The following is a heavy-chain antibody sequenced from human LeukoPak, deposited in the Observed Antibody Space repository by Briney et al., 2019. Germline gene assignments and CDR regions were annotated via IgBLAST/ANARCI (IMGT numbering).Heavy chain of an antibody. D-gene: IGHD4-17*01. V-gene: IGHV4-34*01. CDR3: ARSFLMTTVTKVGGRYFDY. CDR1: GGSFSGYY. CDR2: INHSGST. J-gene: IGHJ4*02. Sequence: SETLSLTCAVYGGSFSGYYWSWIRQPPGKGLEWIGEINHSGSTNYNPSLKSRVTISVDTSKNQFSLKLSSVTAADTAVYYCARSFLMTTVTKVGGRYFDYWGQGTLVTVSS.